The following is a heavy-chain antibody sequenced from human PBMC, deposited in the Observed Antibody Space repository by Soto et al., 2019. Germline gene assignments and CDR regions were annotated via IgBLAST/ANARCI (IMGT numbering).Heavy chain of an antibody. V-gene: IGHV4-59*08. CDR3: ARRYGALFDY. CDR2: SYYSGST. Sequence: QVQLQESGPGLVKPSETLSLTCTVSGGSISSYYWSWIRQPPGKGLEWIGYSYYSGSTNYNPSLKSRVTISVDTSKNQFSLKLSSVTAADTAVYYCARRYGALFDYWGQGTRVTVSS. D-gene: IGHD4-17*01. J-gene: IGHJ4*02. CDR1: GGSISSYY.